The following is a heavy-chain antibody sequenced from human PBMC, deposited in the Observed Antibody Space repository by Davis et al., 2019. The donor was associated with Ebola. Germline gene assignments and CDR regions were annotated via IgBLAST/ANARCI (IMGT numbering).Heavy chain of an antibody. CDR1: GLISSNYV. D-gene: IGHD5-18*01. V-gene: IGHV3-23*05. Sequence: GESLKISCEISGLISSNYVMYWVRQASGKGLEWISASETSDTNFNANYADSVKGRFTIIRDNSRNTVFLQMNSLRAEDTAVYYCARGRAGRGYSASSHWGQGTLVTVSS. J-gene: IGHJ4*02. CDR2: SETSDTNFNA. CDR3: ARGRAGRGYSASSH.